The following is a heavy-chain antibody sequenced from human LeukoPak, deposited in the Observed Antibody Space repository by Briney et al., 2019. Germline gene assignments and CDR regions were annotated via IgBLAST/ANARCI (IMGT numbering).Heavy chain of an antibody. Sequence: GGSLRLSCAVSGITLSNYGMSWVRQAPGKGLEWVAGISDGDGSRNYADSVKGRFTISRDNPKNTLYLQMNSLRAEDTAVYFCAKRGVVIRAVIIVGFHKEAYYFDYWGQGALVTVSS. CDR3: AKRGVVIRAVIIVGFHKEAYYFDY. D-gene: IGHD3-10*01. CDR1: GITLSNYG. V-gene: IGHV3-23*01. CDR2: ISDGDGSR. J-gene: IGHJ4*02.